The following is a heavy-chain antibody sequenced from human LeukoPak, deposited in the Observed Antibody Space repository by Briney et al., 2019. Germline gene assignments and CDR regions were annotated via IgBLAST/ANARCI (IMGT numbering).Heavy chain of an antibody. V-gene: IGHV1-46*01. Sequence: ASVKVSCKASGGTFSSYAISWVRQAPGQGLEWMGVINPSGGSTSYAQKFQGRVTMTRDTSTSTVYMELSSLRSEDTAVYYCARERIVVVPAATPGVYYYYYGMDVWGQGTTVTVSS. CDR1: GGTFSSYA. D-gene: IGHD2-2*01. CDR2: INPSGGST. J-gene: IGHJ6*02. CDR3: ARERIVVVPAATPGVYYYYYGMDV.